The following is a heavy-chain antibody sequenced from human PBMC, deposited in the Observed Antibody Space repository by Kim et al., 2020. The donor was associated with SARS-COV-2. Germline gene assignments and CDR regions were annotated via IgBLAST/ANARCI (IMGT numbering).Heavy chain of an antibody. Sequence: SPSLQGHVTISADKSISTAYLQWSSLKASDTAMYYCARQRVYNWNDRDDYWGQGTLVTVSS. V-gene: IGHV5-10-1*01. CDR3: ARQRVYNWNDRDDY. J-gene: IGHJ4*02. D-gene: IGHD1-20*01.